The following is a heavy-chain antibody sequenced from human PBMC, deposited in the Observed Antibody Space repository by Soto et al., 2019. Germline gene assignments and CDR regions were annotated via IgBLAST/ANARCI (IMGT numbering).Heavy chain of an antibody. CDR1: GFTFSSYG. J-gene: IGHJ6*02. Sequence: GGALRLSSAASGFTFSSYGIHWVRQAPGKGLEWVAVIWYDGSNKYYADSVKGRFTISRDNSKNTLYLQMNSLRAEDTAVYYCARSLGYCSSTSCYRNYYYYYGMDVWGQGTAVTVSS. D-gene: IGHD2-2*01. CDR2: IWYDGSNK. CDR3: ARSLGYCSSTSCYRNYYYYYGMDV. V-gene: IGHV3-33*01.